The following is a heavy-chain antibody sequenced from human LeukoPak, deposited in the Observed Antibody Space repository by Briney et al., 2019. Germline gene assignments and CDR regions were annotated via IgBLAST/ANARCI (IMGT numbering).Heavy chain of an antibody. V-gene: IGHV3-9*01. J-gene: IGHJ4*02. CDR3: AKENYYGSGSYSKHLDY. CDR2: ISWNSGSI. CDR1: GFTFDDYA. D-gene: IGHD3-10*01. Sequence: GGSLRLSCAASGFTFDDYAMHWVRQAPGKGLEWVSGISWNSGSIGYADSVKGRFTISRDNAKNSLYLQMNSLRAEDTALYYCAKENYYGSGSYSKHLDYWGQGTLVTVSS.